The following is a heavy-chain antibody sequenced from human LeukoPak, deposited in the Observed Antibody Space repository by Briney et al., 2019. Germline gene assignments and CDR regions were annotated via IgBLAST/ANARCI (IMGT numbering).Heavy chain of an antibody. J-gene: IGHJ3*02. Sequence: PGGSLRLSCAGSDFSFSNSWMDWVRQAPGKGLEWVANIKPDGSEKYYVDSVKGRFTISRDNAKNSLYLQMNSLRAEDTAVYYCARDRSSGWYTTGDAFDIWGQGTMVTVSS. CDR3: ARDRSSGWYTTGDAFDI. CDR2: IKPDGSEK. D-gene: IGHD6-19*01. CDR1: DFSFSNSW. V-gene: IGHV3-7*01.